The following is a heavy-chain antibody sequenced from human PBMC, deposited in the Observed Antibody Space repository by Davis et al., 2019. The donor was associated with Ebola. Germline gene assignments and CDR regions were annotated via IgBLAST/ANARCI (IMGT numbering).Heavy chain of an antibody. J-gene: IGHJ5*02. D-gene: IGHD6-13*01. CDR3: AKPSLGRAAAGTWFDP. CDR2: IDGGDGST. Sequence: GGSLRLSCAGSGFTFNFYVMSWVRQAPGKGLEWVSAIDGGDGSTYYADSVKGRFTISRDNSKNTLYLQMNSLRAEDTAVYYCAKPSLGRAAAGTWFDPWGQGTLVTVSS. CDR1: GFTFNFYV. V-gene: IGHV3-23*01.